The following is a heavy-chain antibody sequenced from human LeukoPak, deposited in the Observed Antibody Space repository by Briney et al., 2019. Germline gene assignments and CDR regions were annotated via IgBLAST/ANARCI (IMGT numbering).Heavy chain of an antibody. CDR1: GFTFSSYG. J-gene: IGHJ4*02. CDR2: ISYDGSNK. CDR3: AKDSLRGDCLDY. D-gene: IGHD2-21*02. Sequence: GGSLRLSCAASGFTFSSYGMHWVHQAPGKGLEWVAVISYDGSNKYYADSVKGRFTISRDNSKNTLYLQMNSLRAEDTAVYYCAKDSLRGDCLDYWGQGTLVTVSS. V-gene: IGHV3-30*18.